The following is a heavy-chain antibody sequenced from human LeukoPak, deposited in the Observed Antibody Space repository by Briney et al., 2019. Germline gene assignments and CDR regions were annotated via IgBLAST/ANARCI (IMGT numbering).Heavy chain of an antibody. V-gene: IGHV3-30*02. CDR3: VLCYYDSSGLLDY. CDR2: IRYDGSNK. D-gene: IGHD3-22*01. CDR1: GFTFSSYG. Sequence: GGSLRLSCAASGFTFSSYGMHWVRQAPGKGLEWVAFIRYDGSNKYYADSVKGRFTISRDNSKNTLYLQMNSLRAEDTAVYYCVLCYYDSSGLLDYWGQGTLVTVSS. J-gene: IGHJ4*02.